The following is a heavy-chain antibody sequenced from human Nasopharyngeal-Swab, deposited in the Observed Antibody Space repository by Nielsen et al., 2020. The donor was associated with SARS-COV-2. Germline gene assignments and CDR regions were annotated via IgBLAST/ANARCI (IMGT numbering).Heavy chain of an antibody. CDR1: GYTFTSYG. V-gene: IGHV1-69*13. Sequence: SVKVSCKASGYTFTSYGISWVRQAPGQGLEWMGGIIPIFGTANYAQKFQGRVTITADESTSTAYMELSSLRSEDTAVYYCASMVRGGYWGQGTLVTVSS. D-gene: IGHD3-10*01. CDR2: IIPIFGTA. CDR3: ASMVRGGY. J-gene: IGHJ4*02.